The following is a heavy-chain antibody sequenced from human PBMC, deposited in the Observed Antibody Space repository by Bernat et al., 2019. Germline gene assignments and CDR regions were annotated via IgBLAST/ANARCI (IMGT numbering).Heavy chain of an antibody. Sequence: LLESGGDLVQPGGSLRLPCAASGFTFTSYAMTWVRQAPGKGLEWVSRISPRGTADYADSVKGRFPFSRDNSKNTLYLVMNSLRAEDTALYYCARGAYYFDNWGQGTLVTVSS. J-gene: IGHJ4*02. CDR2: ISPRGTA. CDR1: GFTFTSYA. V-gene: IGHV3-23*01. CDR3: ARGAYYFDN.